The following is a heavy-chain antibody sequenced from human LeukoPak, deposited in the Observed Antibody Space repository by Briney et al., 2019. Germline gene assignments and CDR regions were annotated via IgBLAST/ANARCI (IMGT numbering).Heavy chain of an antibody. Sequence: GGSLRLSCAASGFTFNRYWMHWVRQVPGKGLVWVSRINSDGSSTTYPDSVKGRFTISRDNARNTLYLQMNSLRAEDTAVYYCARGRGTIYMFDYWGQGTLVTVSS. V-gene: IGHV3-74*01. CDR2: INSDGSST. J-gene: IGHJ4*02. CDR1: GFTFNRYW. CDR3: ARGRGTIYMFDY. D-gene: IGHD2/OR15-2a*01.